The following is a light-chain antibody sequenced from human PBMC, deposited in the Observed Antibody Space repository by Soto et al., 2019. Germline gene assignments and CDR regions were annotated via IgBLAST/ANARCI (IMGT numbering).Light chain of an antibody. V-gene: IGLV2-23*02. J-gene: IGLJ7*01. CDR3: CSYGGSRAV. CDR2: EVS. Sequence: QSALTQPASVSGSPGQSITISCTGTSSDVGSHNLVSWYQQQPGQAPKLMFYEVSKRPLGVYARFPASKSGNTASLTISGLQAEDEADYYCCSYGGSRAVFGGGTQLTVL. CDR1: SSDVGSHNL.